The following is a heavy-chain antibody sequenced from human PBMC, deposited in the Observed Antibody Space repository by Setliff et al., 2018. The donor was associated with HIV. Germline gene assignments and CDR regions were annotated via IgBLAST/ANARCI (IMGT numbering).Heavy chain of an antibody. CDR1: GDPISTYY. J-gene: IGHJ3*02. D-gene: IGHD6-13*01. CDR2: VYYSGST. Sequence: TLSLTCTVSGDPISTYYWSWVRKPPGKGLEWIGYVYYSGSTSYSPSLRGRVTILVDRSKNQFSLNLSSVTAADTAVYYCARATFSSSWYPFDGFDIWGQGTMVTVSS. CDR3: ARATFSSSWYPFDGFDI. V-gene: IGHV4-59*01.